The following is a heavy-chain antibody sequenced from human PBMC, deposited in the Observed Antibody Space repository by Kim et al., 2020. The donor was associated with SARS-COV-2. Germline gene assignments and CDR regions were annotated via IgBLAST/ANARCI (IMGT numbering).Heavy chain of an antibody. D-gene: IGHD3-9*01. CDR2: INHSGST. V-gene: IGHV4-34*01. Sequence: SETLSLTCAVYGGSFSGYYWSWIRQPPGKGLEWIGEINHSGSTNYNPSLKSRVTISVDTSKNQFSLKLSSVTAADTAVYYCARVLRYFDWHPSYYFDYWGQGTLVTVSS. CDR3: ARVLRYFDWHPSYYFDY. J-gene: IGHJ4*02. CDR1: GGSFSGYY.